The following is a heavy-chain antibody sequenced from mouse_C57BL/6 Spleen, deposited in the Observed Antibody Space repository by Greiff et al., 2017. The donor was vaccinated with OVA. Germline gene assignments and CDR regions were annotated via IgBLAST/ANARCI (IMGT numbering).Heavy chain of an antibody. J-gene: IGHJ2*01. CDR2: IYPSDSET. V-gene: IGHV1-61*01. CDR1: GYTFTSYW. Sequence: QVQLQQPGAELVRPGSSVKLSCKASGYTFTSYWMDWVKQRPGQGLEWIGNIYPSDSETHYNQKFKDKATLTVDKSSSTAYMQLSSLTSEDSAVYYCARTGPGTFHFDYWGQGTTLTVSS. D-gene: IGHD5-1*01. CDR3: ARTGPGTFHFDY.